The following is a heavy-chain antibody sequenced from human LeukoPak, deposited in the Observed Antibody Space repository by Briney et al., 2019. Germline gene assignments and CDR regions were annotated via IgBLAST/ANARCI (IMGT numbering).Heavy chain of an antibody. V-gene: IGHV4-34*01. Sequence: SETLSLTCAVYGGSFSGYYWSWIRQPPGKGLEWIGEINPSGSTNYNPSLKSRVTISVDTSKNQFSLKLSSVTAADTAVYYCARVGCSGGSCEFDYWGQGTLVTVSS. CDR1: GGSFSGYY. D-gene: IGHD2-15*01. CDR3: ARVGCSGGSCEFDY. CDR2: INPSGST. J-gene: IGHJ4*02.